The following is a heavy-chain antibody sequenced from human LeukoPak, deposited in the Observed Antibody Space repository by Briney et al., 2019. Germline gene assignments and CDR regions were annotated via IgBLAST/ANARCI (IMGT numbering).Heavy chain of an antibody. J-gene: IGHJ4*02. CDR1: GYTFTSYG. D-gene: IGHD5-18*01. CDR2: ISAYNGNT. V-gene: IGHV1-18*01. Sequence: ASVNVSCKASGYTFTSYGISWVRQAPGQGLEWMGWISAYNGNTNCAQKLQGRVTMTTDTSTSTAYMELRSLRSDDTAVYYCARNARRVTDLDYWGQGTLVTVSS. CDR3: ARNARRVTDLDY.